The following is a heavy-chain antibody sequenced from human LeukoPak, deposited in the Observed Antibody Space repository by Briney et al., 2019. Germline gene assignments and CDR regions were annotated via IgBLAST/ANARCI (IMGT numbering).Heavy chain of an antibody. Sequence: PSETLSLTCTVSGGSISSSSYYWGWIRQPPGKGLEWVSAISGSGRSTYSADSVRGRFTTSRDNSKNILYLQMNNLRGEDTAVYYCAKAGARGNVNWFDSWGQGTLVTVSS. D-gene: IGHD1-1*01. CDR2: ISGSGRST. V-gene: IGHV3-23*01. CDR3: AKAGARGNVNWFDS. J-gene: IGHJ5*01. CDR1: GGSISSSSYY.